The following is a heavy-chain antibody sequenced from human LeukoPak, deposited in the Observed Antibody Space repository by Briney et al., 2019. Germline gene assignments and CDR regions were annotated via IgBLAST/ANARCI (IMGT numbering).Heavy chain of an antibody. V-gene: IGHV4-38-2*02. CDR1: GYSISSGYY. J-gene: IGHJ6*03. D-gene: IGHD6-19*01. CDR2: IYHSGST. Sequence: SETLSLTCTVSGYSISSGYYWGWIRQPPGKGLEWIGSIYHSGSTYYNPSLKSRVTISVDTSKNQFSLKLSSVTAADTAVYYCARGGGSGWYDYMDVWGKGTTVTISS. CDR3: ARGGGSGWYDYMDV.